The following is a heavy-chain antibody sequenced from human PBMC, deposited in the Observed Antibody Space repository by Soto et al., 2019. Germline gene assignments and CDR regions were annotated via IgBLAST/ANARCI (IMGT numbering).Heavy chain of an antibody. CDR2: ISSFNGNT. V-gene: IGHV1-18*01. J-gene: IGHJ6*03. CDR3: ARDSGAEVVAPPDVRDMDV. Sequence: QVNLVQSGAEVKRPGASVKISCKASGFTFTNYGFSWVRLAPGQGLEWLGWISSFNGNTNYPQKNQGRITMTTDTSTTAVYRELRSPTPDGTAVYFCARDSGAEVVAPPDVRDMDVWGKGTTFT. D-gene: IGHD2-15*01. CDR1: GFTFTNYG.